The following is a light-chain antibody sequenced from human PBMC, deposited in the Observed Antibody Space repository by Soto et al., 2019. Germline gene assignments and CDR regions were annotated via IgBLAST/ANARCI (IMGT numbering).Light chain of an antibody. J-gene: IGKJ4*01. CDR1: PSVSSY. CDR3: PHYTNWPLT. Sequence: EIVWTQYPATLSFSPWERATLSCRASPSVSSYLAWYQQKPGQTPRLLIYATSTRATGIPARFSGSGSGTEFNLTISSLQFEDFAVYYCPHYTNWPLTFGGGTKV. V-gene: IGKV3-15*01. CDR2: ATS.